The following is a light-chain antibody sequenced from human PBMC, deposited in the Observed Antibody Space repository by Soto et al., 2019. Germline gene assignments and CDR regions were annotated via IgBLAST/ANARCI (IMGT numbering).Light chain of an antibody. J-gene: IGKJ5*01. CDR2: DTS. Sequence: ETVMTQSPGALSLSRGERATLSCRASQSVSIHLAWYQQKPGQAPRLLIYDTSTRATGIPARFSGSGSGTDFTLTISSLQPEDFATYYCQQFRSFPITFGQGTRLEI. CDR3: QQFRSFPIT. V-gene: IGKV3-15*01. CDR1: QSVSIH.